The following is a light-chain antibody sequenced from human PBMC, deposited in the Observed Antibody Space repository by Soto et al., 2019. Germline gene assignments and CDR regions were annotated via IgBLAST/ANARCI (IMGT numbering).Light chain of an antibody. J-gene: IGLJ1*01. CDR1: TSDIGTYSY. CDR3: CSSTGISTLL. V-gene: IGLV2-14*01. Sequence: QSVLTQPASVSGSPGQSITISCTGTTSDIGTYSYVSWYQQHAGKAPKLIIYEVSHRPSGVSNRFSGSKSGSTASLTISGLQAEDEAHYYCCSSTGISTLLFATATKV. CDR2: EVS.